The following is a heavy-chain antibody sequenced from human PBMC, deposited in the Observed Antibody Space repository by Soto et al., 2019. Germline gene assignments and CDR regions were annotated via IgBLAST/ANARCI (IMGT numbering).Heavy chain of an antibody. V-gene: IGHV3-30*03. D-gene: IGHD2-15*01. Sequence: GGSLRLSCAASGFTFSSYGMHWVRQAPGKGLEWVAVISYDGSNKYYADNVKGRFTISRDNSKNTLYLQMNSLRAEDMAVYYCARDGVVVAASSPAYYGMDVWGQGTTVTVSS. CDR2: ISYDGSNK. J-gene: IGHJ6*02. CDR3: ARDGVVVAASSPAYYGMDV. CDR1: GFTFSSYG.